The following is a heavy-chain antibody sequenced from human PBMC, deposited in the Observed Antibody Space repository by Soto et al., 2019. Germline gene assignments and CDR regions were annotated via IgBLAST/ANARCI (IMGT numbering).Heavy chain of an antibody. CDR3: ARHGTLLIDY. CDR2: IYYSGST. J-gene: IGHJ4*02. CDR1: GGSISSSSYY. V-gene: IGHV4-39*01. Sequence: SETLSLTXTVSGGSISSSSYYWGWIRQPPGKGLEWIGSIYYSGSTYYNPSLKSRVTISVDTSKNHFSLKLSSVTAADTAVYYCARHGTLLIDYWGQGTLVTVSS. D-gene: IGHD1-26*01.